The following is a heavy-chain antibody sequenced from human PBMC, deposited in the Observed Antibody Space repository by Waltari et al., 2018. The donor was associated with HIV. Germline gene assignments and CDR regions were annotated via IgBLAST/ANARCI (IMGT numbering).Heavy chain of an antibody. CDR1: GFTFDDYA. D-gene: IGHD1-7*01. J-gene: IGHJ4*02. V-gene: IGHV3-9*01. CDR2: ISWNSGSI. CDR3: ANWNSGY. Sequence: RSLRLSCAASGFTFDDYAMHWVRQAPGKGLEWVSGISWNSGSIGYADSVKGRFTISRDNAKSSLYLQMNSLRAEDTAFYYCANWNSGYWGQGTLVTVSS.